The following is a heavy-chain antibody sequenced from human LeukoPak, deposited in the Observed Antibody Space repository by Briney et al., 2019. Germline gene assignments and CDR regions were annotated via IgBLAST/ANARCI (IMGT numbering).Heavy chain of an antibody. CDR3: ARGYYDFWSGYSEPYYFDY. D-gene: IGHD3-3*01. CDR1: GFTFSSYD. V-gene: IGHV3-13*05. J-gene: IGHJ4*02. Sequence: GGSLRLSCAASGFTFSSYDMHWVRQATGKGLEWVSAIGTAGDPYYPGSVKGRFTISRENAKNSLYLQMNSLRAEDTAVYYCARGYYDFWSGYSEPYYFDYWGQGTLVTVSS. CDR2: IGTAGDP.